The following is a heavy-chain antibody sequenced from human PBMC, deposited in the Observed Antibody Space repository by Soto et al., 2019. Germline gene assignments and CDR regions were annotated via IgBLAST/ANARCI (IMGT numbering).Heavy chain of an antibody. D-gene: IGHD4-17*01. Sequence: SETLSLTCTVSGGSISSSSYYWGWIRQPPGKGLEWIGSIYYSGSTYYNPSLKSRVTISVDTSKNQFSLKLSSVTAADTAVYFCARRPVTYYFDYWGQGTLVTVSS. J-gene: IGHJ4*02. CDR2: IYYSGST. CDR1: GGSISSSSYY. CDR3: ARRPVTYYFDY. V-gene: IGHV4-39*01.